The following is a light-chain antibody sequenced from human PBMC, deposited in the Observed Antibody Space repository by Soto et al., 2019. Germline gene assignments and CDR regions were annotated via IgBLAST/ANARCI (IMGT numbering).Light chain of an antibody. J-gene: IGKJ2*01. CDR2: GAS. Sequence: EILMTQSPATLSVSPGERATVSCRASQSVSNNLARYQQRPGQAPRLLIYGASTRATGIPARFSGSGSGTYFTLTITSLQSEDFAIYYCQQYNDWPPKYTFGQGTKLEIK. CDR3: QQYNDWPPKYT. CDR1: QSVSNN. V-gene: IGKV3-15*01.